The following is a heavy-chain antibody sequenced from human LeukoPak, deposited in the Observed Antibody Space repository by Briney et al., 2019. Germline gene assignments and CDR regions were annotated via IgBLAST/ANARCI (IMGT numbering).Heavy chain of an antibody. Sequence: GGSLRLSCAASGFTFSSYGMHWVRQAPGKGLEWVAVIPYDGSNKYYADSVKGRFTISRDNSKNTLYLQMNSLRAEDTAVYYCAKDPPYSSSWYGYYYYYGMDVWGQGTTVTVSS. D-gene: IGHD6-13*01. CDR3: AKDPPYSSSWYGYYYYYGMDV. CDR2: IPYDGSNK. J-gene: IGHJ6*02. V-gene: IGHV3-30*18. CDR1: GFTFSSYG.